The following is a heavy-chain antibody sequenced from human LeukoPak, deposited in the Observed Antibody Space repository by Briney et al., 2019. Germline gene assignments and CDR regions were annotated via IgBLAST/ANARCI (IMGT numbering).Heavy chain of an antibody. CDR3: ARDLDYYDSTWFDP. D-gene: IGHD3-22*01. CDR1: GGSISSSTYY. J-gene: IGHJ5*02. V-gene: IGHV4-39*07. CDR2: ITYSGST. Sequence: SETLSLTCTVSGGSISSSTYYWGWIRQPPGKGLEWIGRITYSGSTYYNPSLKSRVTISVDTSKNQFSLKLISVTAADTAVYYCARDLDYYDSTWFDPWGQGTLVTVSS.